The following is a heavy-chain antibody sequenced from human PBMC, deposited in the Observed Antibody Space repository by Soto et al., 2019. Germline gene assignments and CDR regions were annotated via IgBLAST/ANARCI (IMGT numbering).Heavy chain of an antibody. Sequence: GGSLRLSCAASGFTFSSYGMHWVRQAPGKGLEWVAVISYDGSNKYYADSVKGRFTISRDNSKNTLYLQMNSLRAEDTAVYYCAKGGAGVLWFGELLFNGIMDVWGKGTTVTVSS. CDR3: AKGGAGVLWFGELLFNGIMDV. CDR2: ISYDGSNK. D-gene: IGHD3-10*01. J-gene: IGHJ6*03. CDR1: GFTFSSYG. V-gene: IGHV3-30*18.